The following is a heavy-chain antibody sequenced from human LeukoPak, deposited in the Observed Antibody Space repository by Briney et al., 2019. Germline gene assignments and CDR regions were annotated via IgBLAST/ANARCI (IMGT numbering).Heavy chain of an antibody. D-gene: IGHD3-22*01. J-gene: IGHJ4*02. Sequence: SVKVSCKASGGTFSSYAISWVRQAPGQGLEWMGGIIPTFGTANYAQKFQGRVTITTDESTSTAYMELSSLRAEDTAVYYCARSGEYYDSSGYDFLWGQGTLVTVSS. CDR1: GGTFSSYA. CDR2: IIPTFGTA. CDR3: ARSGEYYDSSGYDFL. V-gene: IGHV1-69*05.